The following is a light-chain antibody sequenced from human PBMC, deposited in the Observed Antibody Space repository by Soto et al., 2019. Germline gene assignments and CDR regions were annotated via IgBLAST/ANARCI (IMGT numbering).Light chain of an antibody. V-gene: IGKV1-12*01. J-gene: IGKJ1*01. CDR1: RGIGDR. CDR3: LQVSSFPRT. CDR2: AAS. Sequence: DIQMTQSPSSLSAVVGDRVTITCRARRGIGDRLAWFQQKPGKAPQFLIQAASNLQSGVPSRFSGSGSGTEFILSINSLQPEASATYYCLQVSSFPRTFGQGTKVEIK.